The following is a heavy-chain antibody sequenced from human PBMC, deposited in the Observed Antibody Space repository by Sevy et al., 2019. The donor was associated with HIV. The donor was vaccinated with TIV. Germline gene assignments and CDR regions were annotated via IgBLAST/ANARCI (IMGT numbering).Heavy chain of an antibody. Sequence: SETLSLTCAVYGGSFSGYYLSWIRQPPGKGLEWIGEINHSGSTNYNPSLKSRVTISVDTSKNQFSLKLSSVTAADTAVYYCARGGREGAARPDYWGQGTLVTVSS. CDR2: INHSGST. CDR1: GGSFSGYY. CDR3: ARGGREGAARPDY. J-gene: IGHJ4*02. D-gene: IGHD6-6*01. V-gene: IGHV4-34*01.